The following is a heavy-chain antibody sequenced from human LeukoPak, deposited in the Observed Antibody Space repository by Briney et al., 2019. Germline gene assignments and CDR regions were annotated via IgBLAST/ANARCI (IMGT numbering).Heavy chain of an antibody. J-gene: IGHJ5*02. D-gene: IGHD2-15*01. V-gene: IGHV3-30*02. CDR3: APRSTQT. CDR2: IRYDGSNK. CDR1: GFTLSSYG. Sequence: GGSLRLSCAASGFTLSSYGMHWVRQAPGKGLEWVAFIRYDGSNKYYADSVKGRFTISRDNSKNTLYLQMKSLRVGDTAVYYCAPRSTQTWGQGTLVTVSS.